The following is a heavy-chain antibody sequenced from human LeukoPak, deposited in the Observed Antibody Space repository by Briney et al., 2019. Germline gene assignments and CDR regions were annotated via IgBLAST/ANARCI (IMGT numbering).Heavy chain of an antibody. CDR2: INQDGNDK. Sequence: GGSLRLFCAASGFTFRNYWMTWVRQAPGKGLEWVGNINQDGNDKYYVESVKGRSTFSRDNTKSSLFLQMNSLRAKDTAVYYCAVTRTRGDHWGQGTLVTVSS. CDR1: GFTFRNYW. CDR3: AVTRTRGDH. D-gene: IGHD2-21*01. J-gene: IGHJ4*02. V-gene: IGHV3-7*03.